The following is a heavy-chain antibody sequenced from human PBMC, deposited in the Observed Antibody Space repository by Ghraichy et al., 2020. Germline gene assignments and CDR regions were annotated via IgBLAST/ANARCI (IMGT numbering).Heavy chain of an antibody. CDR1: GDSISSAACY. J-gene: IGHJ3*02. D-gene: IGHD3-22*01. Sequence: TLSLICTVSGDSISSAACYWGWIRQSPGKGLEWIGTISQSGRTYFNPSLWSRVTISIDTSKQFSLRLDSVTAADTALYYCARDCNYYDSSGYSKRAFDIWGLGRMVTDSS. V-gene: IGHV4-38-2*02. CDR2: ISQSGRT. CDR3: ARDCNYYDSSGYSKRAFDI.